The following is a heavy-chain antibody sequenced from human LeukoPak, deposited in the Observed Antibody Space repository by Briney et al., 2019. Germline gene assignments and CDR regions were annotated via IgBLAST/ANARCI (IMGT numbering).Heavy chain of an antibody. CDR2: ISSNGGST. D-gene: IGHD6-25*01. V-gene: IGHV3-64*01. CDR1: GFTFSSYA. Sequence: PGGSLRLSCAASGFTFSSYAMHWVRQAPGKGLEYVSAISSNGGSTYYANSVKGRFTISRDNSKNTLYLQMGSLRAEDMAVYYCAREPWIAAGYFDDWGQGTLVTVSS. CDR3: AREPWIAAGYFDD. J-gene: IGHJ4*02.